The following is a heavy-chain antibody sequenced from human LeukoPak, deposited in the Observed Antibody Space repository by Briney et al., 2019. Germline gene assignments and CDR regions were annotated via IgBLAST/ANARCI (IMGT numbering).Heavy chain of an antibody. D-gene: IGHD2-15*01. CDR2: LSGSGITT. CDR3: ARDLGPGYCSGGSCSYFDY. J-gene: IGHJ4*02. Sequence: GGSLRLSCAASGFTFSNSAMSWVRQAPGKGLEWVSTLSGSGITTYYADSVKGRFTISRDNSKNTLYLQMNSLRAEDTAVYYCARDLGPGYCSGGSCSYFDYWGQGTLVTVSS. CDR1: GFTFSNSA. V-gene: IGHV3-23*01.